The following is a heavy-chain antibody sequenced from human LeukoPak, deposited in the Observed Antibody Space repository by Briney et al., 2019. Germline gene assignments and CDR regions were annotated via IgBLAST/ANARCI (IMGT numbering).Heavy chain of an antibody. V-gene: IGHV3-9*01. CDR1: GFTFDDYA. CDR2: ISWSSGSI. CDR3: VNSGYKRREGDY. Sequence: PGGSLRLSCAASGFTFDDYAMHRVRQAPGKGLEWVSSISWSSGSIGYADSVKGRFTISRDDAKNSLYLQMNSLRAEDTALYYCVNSGYKRREGDYWGQGTLVTVSS. D-gene: IGHD5-12*01. J-gene: IGHJ4*02.